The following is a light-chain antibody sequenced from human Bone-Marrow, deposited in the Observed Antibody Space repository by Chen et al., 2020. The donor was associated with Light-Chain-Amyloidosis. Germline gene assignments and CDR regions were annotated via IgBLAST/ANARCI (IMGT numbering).Light chain of an antibody. V-gene: IGLV3-25*03. CDR1: DLPTKY. Sequence: SYELTQPPSVSVSPGQTARITCSGDDLPTKYAYWYQQKPGHAPVLVIHRDTERPSGISERFSGSSSGTTATLTISGVQAEAEADYHCQSADSSGTYEVIFGGGTKLTVL. J-gene: IGLJ2*01. CDR2: RDT. CDR3: QSADSSGTYEVI.